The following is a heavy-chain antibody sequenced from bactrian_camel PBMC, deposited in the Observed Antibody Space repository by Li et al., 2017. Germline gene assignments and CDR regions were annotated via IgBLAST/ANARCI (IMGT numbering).Heavy chain of an antibody. V-gene: IGHV3S40*01. CDR1: GFTFSSAY. CDR2: REWTGHTT. D-gene: IGHD7*01. CDR3: ATWWSVGF. Sequence: VQLVESGGGLVQPGGSLRLSCAALGFTFSSAYMSWVRQAPGKGLEWVSVREWTGHTTTDADSVKGRFTTSRDNAKNTLYLQMNSLKTEDTAVYYCATWWSVGFWGQGTQVTVS. J-gene: IGHJ6*01.